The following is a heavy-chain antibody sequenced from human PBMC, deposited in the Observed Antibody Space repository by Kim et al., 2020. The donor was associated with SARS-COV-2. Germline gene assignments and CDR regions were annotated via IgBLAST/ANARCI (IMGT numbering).Heavy chain of an antibody. J-gene: IGHJ4*02. CDR2: INPDSGGT. CDR1: GYSFTGYY. Sequence: APVKVSCKASGYSFTGYYLHWVRQAPGQGLEWMGRINPDSGGTNYAQKFQGRVTMTRDTSISTAFMELTGLRSDDTAVYYCARVYSTIENYWGQGTLVTV. D-gene: IGHD3-3*01. CDR3: ARVYSTIENY. V-gene: IGHV1-2*06.